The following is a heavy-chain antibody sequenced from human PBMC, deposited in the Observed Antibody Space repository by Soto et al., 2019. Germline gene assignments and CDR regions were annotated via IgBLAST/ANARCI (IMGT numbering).Heavy chain of an antibody. D-gene: IGHD2-8*01. CDR3: AIGNRNNGVCYLDYYGLDV. Sequence: TSVKVSCKTSGYTFTDDSFHWVRQAPGQGLEWMGWINPDSGGTNCAQNFLGRVTMTRDTSISTAYMEVRRLRSDDTAVYYCAIGNRNNGVCYLDYYGLDVWGQGTTVTVS. CDR1: GYTFTDDS. V-gene: IGHV1-2*02. J-gene: IGHJ6*02. CDR2: INPDSGGT.